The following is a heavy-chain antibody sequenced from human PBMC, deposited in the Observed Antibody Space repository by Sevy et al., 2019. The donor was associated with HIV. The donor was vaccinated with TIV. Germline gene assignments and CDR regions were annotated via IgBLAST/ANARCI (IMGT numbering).Heavy chain of an antibody. D-gene: IGHD3-10*01. CDR2: IYYSGST. J-gene: IGHJ4*02. Sequence: SETLSLTCTVSGGSISSSSYYWGWIRQPPGKGLEWIGSIYYSGSTYYNPSLKSRVTISVDTSKNQFSLKLSSVTAADTAVYYCARQDYYGSGSYNWGQGTLVTVSS. CDR1: GGSISSSSYY. V-gene: IGHV4-39*01. CDR3: ARQDYYGSGSYN.